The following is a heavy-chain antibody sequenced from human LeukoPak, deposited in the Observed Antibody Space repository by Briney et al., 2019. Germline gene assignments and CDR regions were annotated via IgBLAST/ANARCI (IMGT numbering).Heavy chain of an antibody. J-gene: IGHJ2*01. Sequence: GGSLRLSCAASGFTFSSYWMHWVRQAPGKGLVWVSRINSDGSSTSYADSVKGRFTISRDNAKNTLYLQMNSLRAEDTAVYYCARDASIAVRLSRYFDLWGRGTLVTVSS. D-gene: IGHD6-6*01. CDR2: INSDGSST. CDR3: ARDASIAVRLSRYFDL. V-gene: IGHV3-74*01. CDR1: GFTFSSYW.